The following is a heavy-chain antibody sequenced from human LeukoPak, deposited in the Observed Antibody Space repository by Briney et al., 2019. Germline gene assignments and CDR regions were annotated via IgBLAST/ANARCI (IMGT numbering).Heavy chain of an antibody. D-gene: IGHD3-22*01. CDR3: TTELPPHYYDSSGYYLDY. Sequence: PGGSLRLSCAASGFTFSNAWMSWVRQAPGKGLEWVGRIKSKTDGGTTDYAAPVKGRFTISRDDSKNTLYLQMNSLKTEDTAVYYCTTELPPHYYDSSGYYLDYWGQGTLVTVSS. J-gene: IGHJ4*02. CDR2: IKSKTDGGTT. CDR1: GFTFSNAW. V-gene: IGHV3-15*01.